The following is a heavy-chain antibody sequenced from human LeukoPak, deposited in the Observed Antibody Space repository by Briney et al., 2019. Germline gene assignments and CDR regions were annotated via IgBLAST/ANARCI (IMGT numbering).Heavy chain of an antibody. J-gene: IGHJ4*02. CDR2: IRYDGSNK. CDR3: ANLGMGIDY. V-gene: IGHV3-30*02. Sequence: GGSLRLSCAASGFTFSSCDMHWVRQPPGKGLEWVAFIRYDGSNKHYADSVKGRFTISRDNSKNTLYLQMNSLRAEDTAVYLCANLGMGIDYWGQGTLVTVST. CDR1: GFTFSSCD. D-gene: IGHD7-27*01.